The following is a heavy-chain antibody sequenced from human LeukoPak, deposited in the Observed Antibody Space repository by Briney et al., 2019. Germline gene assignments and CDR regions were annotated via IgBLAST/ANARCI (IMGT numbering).Heavy chain of an antibody. V-gene: IGHV4-31*03. J-gene: IGHJ6*02. CDR2: IYYSGST. Sequence: PSQTLSLTCTVSGGSISSGGYSWSWIRQHPGKGLEWIGYIYYSGSTYYNPSLKSRVTIPVDTSKNQFSLKLSSVTAADTAVYYCARGTAYYYYGMDVWGQGTTVTVSS. D-gene: IGHD2-21*02. CDR1: GGSISSGGYS. CDR3: ARGTAYYYYGMDV.